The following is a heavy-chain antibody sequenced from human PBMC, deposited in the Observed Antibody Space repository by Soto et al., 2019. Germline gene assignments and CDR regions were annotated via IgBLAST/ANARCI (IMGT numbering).Heavy chain of an antibody. D-gene: IGHD1-26*01. Sequence: SETLSLTCTVSGGSVSSGSYYWSWIRQPPEKGLEWIGYIYYSGSTNYNPSLKSRVTISVDTSKNQFSLKLGSVTAADTAVYYCAREEWELLYFDYWGQGTLVTVSS. CDR3: AREEWELLYFDY. J-gene: IGHJ4*02. CDR1: GGSVSSGSYY. CDR2: IYYSGST. V-gene: IGHV4-61*01.